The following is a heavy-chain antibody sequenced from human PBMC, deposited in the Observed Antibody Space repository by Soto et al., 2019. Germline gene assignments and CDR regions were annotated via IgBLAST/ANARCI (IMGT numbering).Heavy chain of an antibody. D-gene: IGHD3-10*01. CDR2: INAGDDKT. V-gene: IGHV1-3*01. CDR1: GYTFISYS. J-gene: IGHJ5*02. Sequence: ASVKVSCKASGYTFISYSMHWVRQAPGQRPEWMGWINAGDDKTHYLQKFQGRITITRDTSASTVYMELSSLRSEDTAVYYCARDPFTMVRGVIHNWFDPWGQG. CDR3: ARDPFTMVRGVIHNWFDP.